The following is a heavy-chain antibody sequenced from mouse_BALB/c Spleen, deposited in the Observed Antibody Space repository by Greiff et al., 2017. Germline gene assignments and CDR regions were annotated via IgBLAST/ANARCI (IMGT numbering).Heavy chain of an antibody. Sequence: QVQLQQSGPELVKPGASVRISCKASGYTFTSSSIHWVKQRPGQGLEWIGWIYPGNVNTKYNEKFKGKATLTADKSSSTAYMQLSRLTSEDSAVSFCARAWYDYDGGDVDYWGQGTTLTVSS. CDR3: ARAWYDYDGGDVDY. J-gene: IGHJ2*01. CDR1: GYTFTSSS. CDR2: IYPGNVNT. D-gene: IGHD2-4*01. V-gene: IGHV1S56*01.